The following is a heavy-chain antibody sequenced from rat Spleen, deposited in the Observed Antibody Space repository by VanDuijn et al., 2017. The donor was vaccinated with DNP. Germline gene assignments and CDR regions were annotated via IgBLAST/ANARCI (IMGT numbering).Heavy chain of an antibody. D-gene: IGHD4-3*01. V-gene: IGHV2-6*01. Sequence: QVQLEESGPGLVQPSQTLSLTCTVSRFSLTSYTVSWIRQPPGEGLEWIATMSSGGTTNYNSGLSSRLTIRRDTSKSQVFLKMNSLQTEDTAIYFCIRGGVGRNWGQGVMVTVSS. CDR3: IRGGVGRN. J-gene: IGHJ2*01. CDR2: MSSGGTT. CDR1: RFSLTSYT.